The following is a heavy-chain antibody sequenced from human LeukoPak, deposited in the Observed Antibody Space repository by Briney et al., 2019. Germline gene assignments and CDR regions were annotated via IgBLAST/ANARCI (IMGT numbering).Heavy chain of an antibody. CDR3: ARLKGVLGAFDI. CDR2: IYYSGST. J-gene: IGHJ3*02. Sequence: PSETLSLTCTVSGGSISSYYWSWIRQPPGKGLEWIGYIYYSGSTNYNPSLKSRVTISVGTSKNQFSLKLSSVTAADTAVYYCARLKGVLGAFDIWGQGTMVTVSS. D-gene: IGHD2-8*01. CDR1: GGSISSYY. V-gene: IGHV4-59*08.